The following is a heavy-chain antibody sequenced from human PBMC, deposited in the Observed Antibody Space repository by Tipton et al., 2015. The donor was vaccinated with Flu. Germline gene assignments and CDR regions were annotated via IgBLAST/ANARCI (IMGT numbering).Heavy chain of an antibody. D-gene: IGHD3-16*02. CDR3: ARVGQDDYIWGSYRYQYYFDY. V-gene: IGHV4-59*01. Sequence: TLSLTCTVSGGSISSYYWSWIRQPPGKGLEWIGYIYYSGSTNYNPSLKSRVTISVDTSKNQFSLKLSSVTAADTAVYYCARVGQDDYIWGSYRYQYYFDYWGQGTLVTASS. CDR2: IYYSGST. J-gene: IGHJ4*02. CDR1: GGSISSYY.